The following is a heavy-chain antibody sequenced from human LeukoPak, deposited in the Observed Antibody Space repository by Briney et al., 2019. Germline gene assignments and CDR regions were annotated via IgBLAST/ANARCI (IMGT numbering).Heavy chain of an antibody. CDR1: GGSISSYY. J-gene: IGHJ5*02. V-gene: IGHV4-59*01. D-gene: IGHD3-10*01. CDR3: ARGPYYYGSGSSNWFDP. CDR2: IYYSGST. Sequence: SETLSLTCTVSGGSISSYYWSWIRQPPGKRLEWIGYIYYSGSTNYNPSLKSRVTISVDTSKNQFSLKLSSVTAADTAVYYCARGPYYYGSGSSNWFDPWGQGTLVTVSS.